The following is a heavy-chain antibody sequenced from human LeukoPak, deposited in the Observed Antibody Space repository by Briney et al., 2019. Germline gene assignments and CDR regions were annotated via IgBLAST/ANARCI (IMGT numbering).Heavy chain of an antibody. CDR2: IRSKANSYAT. CDR1: GFTFSGSA. D-gene: IGHD6-13*01. J-gene: IGHJ5*02. V-gene: IGHV3-73*01. CDR3: TSDGYSSSWYVGFDP. Sequence: GGSLKLSCAASGFTFSGSAMHWVRQASGKGLEWVGRIRSKANSYATAYAASVKGRFTISRDDSKNTEYLQMNSLKTEDTAVYYCTSDGYSSSWYVGFDPWGQGTLVTVSS.